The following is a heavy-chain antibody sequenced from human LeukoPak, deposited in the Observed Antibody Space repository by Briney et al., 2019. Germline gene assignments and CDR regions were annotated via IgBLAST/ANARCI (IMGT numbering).Heavy chain of an antibody. J-gene: IGHJ4*02. CDR2: IKQDGSDY. CDR3: AREHTPVIHYYFDS. V-gene: IGHV3-7*01. D-gene: IGHD3-16*02. CDR1: GFTFSSYW. Sequence: GGSLRLSCAASGFTFSSYWMSWVRQAPGKGLEWVANIKQDGSDYYYVDSVKGRFTISRDNAKNSLYLQMNSLRAEDTAVYYSAREHTPVIHYYFDSWGQGTLVTVSS.